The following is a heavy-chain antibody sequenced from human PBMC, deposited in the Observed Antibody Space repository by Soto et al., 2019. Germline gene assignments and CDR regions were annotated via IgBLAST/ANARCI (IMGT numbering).Heavy chain of an antibody. Sequence: KPSETLSLTCTVSGDSIGTTHSYWAWIRQSPGKGLEWIGNIHYSGSTYYMPSLRSRVTLSVDTSKNQFSLRLTSVTAEDTAVCYCARHEGNGNVWPLDYWGQGILVTVSS. J-gene: IGHJ4*02. CDR2: IHYSGST. V-gene: IGHV4-39*01. CDR3: ARHEGNGNVWPLDY. CDR1: GDSIGTTHSY. D-gene: IGHD2-8*01.